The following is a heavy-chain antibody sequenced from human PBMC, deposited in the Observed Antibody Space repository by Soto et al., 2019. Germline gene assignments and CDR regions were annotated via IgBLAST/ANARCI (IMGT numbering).Heavy chain of an antibody. CDR2: IRSKANSYAT. CDR3: TRSFSYYYYYGMDV. CDR1: GFTFSGSA. Sequence: PGGSLRLSCAASGFTFSGSAMHWVRQASGKGLERVGRIRSKANSYATAYAASVKGRFTISRDDSKNTAYLQMNSLKTEDTAVYYCTRSFSYYYYYGMDVWGQGTTVTVPS. V-gene: IGHV3-73*01. J-gene: IGHJ6*02. D-gene: IGHD3-3*01.